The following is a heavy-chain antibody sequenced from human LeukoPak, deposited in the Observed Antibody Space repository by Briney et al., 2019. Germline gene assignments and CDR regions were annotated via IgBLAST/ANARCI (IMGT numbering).Heavy chain of an antibody. J-gene: IGHJ4*02. CDR1: GGTFSSYA. D-gene: IGHD5-12*01. CDR2: IIPILGIA. CDR3: ARRLATAGEPSDY. Sequence: SVKVSCKASGGTFSSYAISWVRQAPGQGLEWMGRIIPILGIANYAQKFQGRVTITADKSTSTAYMELSSLRSEDTAVYYCARRLATAGEPSDYWGQGTLVTVSS. V-gene: IGHV1-69*04.